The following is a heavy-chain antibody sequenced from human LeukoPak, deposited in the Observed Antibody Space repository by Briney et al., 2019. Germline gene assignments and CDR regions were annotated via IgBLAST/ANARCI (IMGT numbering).Heavy chain of an antibody. CDR1: GGSFSGYY. CDR2: INHSGST. J-gene: IGHJ6*02. D-gene: IGHD3-3*01. Sequence: SETLSLTCAVYGGSFSGYYWSWIRQPPGKGLEWVGEINHSGSTNYNPSLKSRVTISVDTSKNQFSLKLSSVTAADTAVYYCARGLGGDFWSGYTYYYYGMDVWGQGTTVTVSS. V-gene: IGHV4-34*01. CDR3: ARGLGGDFWSGYTYYYYGMDV.